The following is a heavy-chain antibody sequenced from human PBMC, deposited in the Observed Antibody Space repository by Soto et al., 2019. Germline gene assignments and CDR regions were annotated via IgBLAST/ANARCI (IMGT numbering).Heavy chain of an antibody. Sequence: QVQLQEMGPGLVNPSQTLTITCTVSGGSVNSAYWSWIRQLPGKVLEWMGNIYHTGRTFYNPSVKSRVEISIDTSKPLFSLRMRYVTAADTAVYYCARTDAYNSSFFDSWGQGTVVTVSS. CDR2: IYHTGRT. J-gene: IGHJ4*02. CDR1: GGSVNSAY. D-gene: IGHD6-6*01. V-gene: IGHV4-31*03. CDR3: ARTDAYNSSFFDS.